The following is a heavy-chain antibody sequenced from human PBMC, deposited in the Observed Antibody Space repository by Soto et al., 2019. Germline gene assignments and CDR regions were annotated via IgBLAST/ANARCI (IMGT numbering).Heavy chain of an antibody. CDR3: ARIRGYWYGLDV. Sequence: SLRLSCAASGFPLSTYGMTWVRQAPGKGLEWVSAITGTGGNTYYVDSVKGRFTSSRDNSKNMLYLQANSLRVEDTAVYYCARIRGYWYGLDVWGQGTTVTVSS. CDR1: GFPLSTYG. V-gene: IGHV3-23*01. J-gene: IGHJ6*02. CDR2: ITGTGGNT.